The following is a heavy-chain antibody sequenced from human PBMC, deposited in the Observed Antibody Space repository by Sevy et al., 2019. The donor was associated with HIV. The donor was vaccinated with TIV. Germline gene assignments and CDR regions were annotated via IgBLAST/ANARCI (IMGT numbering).Heavy chain of an antibody. CDR2: IIPIFGTA. Sequence: ASVKVSCKASGGTFSSYAISWVRQAPGQGLEWMGGIIPIFGTANYAQKFQGRVTITADESTSTAYMELSSLRSEDTAVYYCARVGDGVVVPAAITYYYGMDVWGQWTTVTVSS. V-gene: IGHV1-69*13. D-gene: IGHD2-2*02. J-gene: IGHJ6*02. CDR3: ARVGDGVVVPAAITYYYGMDV. CDR1: GGTFSSYA.